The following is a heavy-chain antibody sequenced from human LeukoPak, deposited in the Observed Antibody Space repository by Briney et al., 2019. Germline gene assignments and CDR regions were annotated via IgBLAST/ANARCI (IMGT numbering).Heavy chain of an antibody. CDR2: INPNSGGT. CDR1: GYTFTCYY. CDR3: ARDGRWLQLTGGDY. V-gene: IGHV1-2*02. D-gene: IGHD5-24*01. Sequence: ASVKVSCKASGYTFTCYYMHWVRQAPGQGLEWMGWINPNSGGTNYAQKFQGRVTMTRDTSISTAYMELSRLRSDDTAVYYCARDGRWLQLTGGDYWGQGTLVTVSS. J-gene: IGHJ4*02.